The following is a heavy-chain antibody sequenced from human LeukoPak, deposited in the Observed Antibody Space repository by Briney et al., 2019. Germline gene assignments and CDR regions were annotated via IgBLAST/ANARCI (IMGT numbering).Heavy chain of an antibody. Sequence: SQTLPLTSAVSGGSISSGSYYWSWIRQPAGKGLEWIGRIYTSGSTNYNPSLKSRVTISVDTSKNQFSLKLSSVTAADTAVYYCARSIGWLPSTNVVTAKGWFDPWGQGTLVTVSS. CDR1: GGSISSGSYY. CDR3: ARSIGWLPSTNVVTAKGWFDP. D-gene: IGHD2-21*02. V-gene: IGHV4-61*02. J-gene: IGHJ5*02. CDR2: IYTSGST.